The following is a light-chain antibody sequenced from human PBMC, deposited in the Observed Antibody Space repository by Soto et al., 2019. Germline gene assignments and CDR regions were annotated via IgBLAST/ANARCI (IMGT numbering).Light chain of an antibody. J-gene: IGKJ3*01. CDR3: QHYDNLPPFT. CDR1: EDIRTS. Sequence: DIQMTQSPSSLSASVGARVSITCQASEDIRTSLSWFQHKPGRAPKLLIYGASYLETGVPSRFRGSGSATDFTLTISSLQPEDTATYYCQHYDNLPPFTFGPGTMVDIK. V-gene: IGKV1-33*01. CDR2: GAS.